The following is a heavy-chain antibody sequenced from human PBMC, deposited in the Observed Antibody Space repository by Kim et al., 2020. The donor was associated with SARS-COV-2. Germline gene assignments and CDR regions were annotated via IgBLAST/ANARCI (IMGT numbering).Heavy chain of an antibody. CDR3: ARECIVVAGTDYFDF. J-gene: IGHJ4*02. Sequence: NPSHDSRVTISVDTSKNQFSLRLSSVTAADTDVYYCARECIVVAGTDYFDFWGQGTLVTVSS. V-gene: IGHV4-59*01. D-gene: IGHD6-13*01.